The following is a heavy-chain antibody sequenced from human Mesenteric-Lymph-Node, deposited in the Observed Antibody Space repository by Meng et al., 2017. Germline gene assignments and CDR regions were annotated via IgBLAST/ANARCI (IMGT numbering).Heavy chain of an antibody. V-gene: IGHV1-2*06. CDR2: INPNSGGT. Sequence: ASVKVSCKASGYTFTGYYMHWVRQAPGQGLEWLGRINPNSGGTNYAQKFQGRVTMTRDTSTSTVYMELSRLRSDDTAVYYCARGSYQLQHRNYYGMDVWGQGTTVTVSS. CDR3: ARGSYQLQHRNYYGMDV. D-gene: IGHD2-2*01. J-gene: IGHJ6*02. CDR1: GYTFTGYY.